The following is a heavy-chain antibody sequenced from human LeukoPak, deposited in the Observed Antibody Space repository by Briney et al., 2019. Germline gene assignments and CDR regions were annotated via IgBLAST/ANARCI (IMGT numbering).Heavy chain of an antibody. D-gene: IGHD5-12*01. J-gene: IGHJ4*02. Sequence: GGSLRLSCAASGFTFSSYAMSWVRQAPGKGLEWVSAISSNGGSTYYANSVKGRFTISRDNSKNTLYLQMGSLRAEDMAVYYCAREGDIVATRSFDYWGQGTLVTVSS. CDR3: AREGDIVATRSFDY. CDR1: GFTFSSYA. V-gene: IGHV3-64*01. CDR2: ISSNGGST.